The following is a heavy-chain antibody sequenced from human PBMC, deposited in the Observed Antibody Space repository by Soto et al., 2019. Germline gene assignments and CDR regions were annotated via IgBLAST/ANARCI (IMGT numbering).Heavy chain of an antibody. CDR3: ARRYSSAFDI. V-gene: IGHV4-39*07. J-gene: IGHJ3*02. D-gene: IGHD6-13*01. CDR1: GGSISSNSFY. Sequence: SETLSLTCTVSGGSISSNSFYWGWIRQPPGKGLEWIGSIYYSGSTNYNPSLKSRVTISLDTSKNQFSLKLSSVTAADTAVYYCARRYSSAFDIWGQGTMVTVSS. CDR2: IYYSGST.